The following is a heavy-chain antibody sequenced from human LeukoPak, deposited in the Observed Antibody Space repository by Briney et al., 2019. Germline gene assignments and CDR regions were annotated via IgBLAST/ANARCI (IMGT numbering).Heavy chain of an antibody. V-gene: IGHV4-59*08. D-gene: IGHD3-10*01. J-gene: IGHJ4*02. CDR1: GGSISSYY. Sequence: SETLSLTCTVSGGSISSYYWSWIRQPPGRGLEWIGYIYYSGSTNYNPSLKSRVTISVDTSKNQFSLKLTSVTAADTAVYSCTRDYGSGRVDYWGQGTLVTVSS. CDR3: TRDYGSGRVDY. CDR2: IYYSGST.